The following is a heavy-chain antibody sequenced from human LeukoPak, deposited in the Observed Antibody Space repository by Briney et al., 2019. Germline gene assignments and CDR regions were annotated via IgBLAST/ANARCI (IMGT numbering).Heavy chain of an antibody. CDR1: GGPFGSNCWF. V-gene: IGHV4-39*07. J-gene: IGHJ6*03. CDR2: YSESGTP. D-gene: IGHD1-1*01. CDR3: VRDRTGGLYYMDV. Sequence: PSEPLSLTCVVSGGPFGSNCWFWGRNPPPQGRGWGGIGSYSESGTPYSNPSFRGRVTVSLDTSKNQFSLKLSSVTAADTAVYRCVRDRTGGLYYMDVWGKGTTVTVSS.